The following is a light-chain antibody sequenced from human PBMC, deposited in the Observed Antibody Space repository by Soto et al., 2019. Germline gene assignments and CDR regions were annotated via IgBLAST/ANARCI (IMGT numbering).Light chain of an antibody. CDR3: QQYSTWPLT. CDR1: QNVNSN. J-gene: IGKJ3*01. V-gene: IGKV3-15*01. Sequence: EKVLTQFPPTLSVSPGERATLSCWASQNVNSNLAWYQQKPGQAPRLLITGASTRATGIPARFSASGSGTQFTLTISSLQSEDVAVYYCQQYSTWPLTFGPGTKV. CDR2: GAS.